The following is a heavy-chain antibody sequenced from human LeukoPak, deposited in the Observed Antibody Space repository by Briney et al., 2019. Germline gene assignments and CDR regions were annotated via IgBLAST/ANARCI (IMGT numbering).Heavy chain of an antibody. CDR1: GFTFSSYE. CDR2: ISRSAATV. J-gene: IGHJ4*02. V-gene: IGHV3-48*03. CDR3: AGRDCSNGLCQFDY. D-gene: IGHD2-8*01. Sequence: GGSLRLSCAASGFTFSSYEMIWVRQAPGKGLEWISYISRSAATVYYADSVKGRFTISRDNAKKSLYLQMNSLRAEDTAIYYCAGRDCSNGLCQFDYWGQGTLVTVSS.